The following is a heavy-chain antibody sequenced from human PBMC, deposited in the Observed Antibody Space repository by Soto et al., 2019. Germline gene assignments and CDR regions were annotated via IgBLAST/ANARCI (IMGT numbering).Heavy chain of an antibody. J-gene: IGHJ6*03. CDR2: IYSGGST. CDR1: GFTVGSNY. CDR3: ATAAASMYMDV. V-gene: IGHV3-53*04. Sequence: GGSLRLSCAASGFTVGSNYMSWVRQAPGKGLEWVSVIYSGGSTYYADAVKGRFTTSRHNSKNTPYLQMNSLRAEVTAVYYCATAAASMYMDVWGKGTTVTVSS. D-gene: IGHD2-2*01.